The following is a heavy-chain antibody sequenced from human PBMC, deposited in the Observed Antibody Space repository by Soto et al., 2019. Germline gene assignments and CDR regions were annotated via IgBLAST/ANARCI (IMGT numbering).Heavy chain of an antibody. Sequence: GESLKISCKGSGYSFTSYWIGWVRQMPGKCLERMGIIYPGDSDTRYSPSFQGQVTISADKSITTTYLQWSSLKASDTAIYYCARLFDTSGWYDYWGQGTLVT. CDR3: ARLFDTSGWYDY. V-gene: IGHV5-51*01. CDR1: GYSFTSYW. D-gene: IGHD6-19*01. J-gene: IGHJ4*02. CDR2: IYPGDSDT.